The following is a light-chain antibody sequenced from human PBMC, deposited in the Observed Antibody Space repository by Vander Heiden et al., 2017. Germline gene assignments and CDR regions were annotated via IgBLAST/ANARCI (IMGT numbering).Light chain of an antibody. J-gene: IGLJ2*01. CDR3: QTWGPGFVI. V-gene: IGLV4-69*01. Sequence: QLVLPQSPSASASLGAAVNLTCALSSRHNTYAIAWHQQQPEKGPRFLMKITSAGSHSKGDGIPDRFSGSSSGSERYLTISSLQSDDEADYYCQTWGPGFVIFGGGTKLTVL. CDR2: ITSAGSH. CDR1: SRHNTYA.